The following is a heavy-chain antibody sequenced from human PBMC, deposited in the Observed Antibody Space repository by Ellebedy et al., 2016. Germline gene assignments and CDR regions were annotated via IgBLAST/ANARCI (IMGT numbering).Heavy chain of an antibody. D-gene: IGHD6-13*01. J-gene: IGHJ4*02. Sequence: GGSLRLXXAASGFTFSSYAMHWARQAPGKGLEWVAVISYDGTNKYYADSVKGRFTISRDNSKNTLYLQMNSLRVEDTAVYYCARLHAATGIRYCDYWGQGTLVTVSS. CDR2: ISYDGTNK. V-gene: IGHV3-30-3*01. CDR3: ARLHAATGIRYCDY. CDR1: GFTFSSYA.